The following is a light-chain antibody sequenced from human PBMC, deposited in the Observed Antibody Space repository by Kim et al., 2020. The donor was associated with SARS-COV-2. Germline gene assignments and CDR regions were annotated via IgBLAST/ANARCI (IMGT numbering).Light chain of an antibody. V-gene: IGLV3-19*01. J-gene: IGLJ2*01. CDR2: GRD. CDR3: NSRDSSGNRFA. CDR1: SLRIYY. Sequence: SSELTQDPHVSVALGQTVRITCRGDSLRIYYASWYQQKPGQAPVLVVYGRDKRPSGIPDRFSGSNSGNTASLTITGAQAEDEADYYCNSRDSSGNRFAFGGGTKVTVL.